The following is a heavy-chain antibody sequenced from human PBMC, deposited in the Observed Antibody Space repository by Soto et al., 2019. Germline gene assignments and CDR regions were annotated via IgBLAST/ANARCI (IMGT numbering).Heavy chain of an antibody. J-gene: IGHJ1*01. Sequence: GGSLRLSCAASGFTVSSNYMSWVRQAPGKGLEWVSVIYSGGSTYYADSVKGRFTISRDNSKNTLYLQMNSLRAEDTAVYYCARDRVESGYPEYFQHSGQGTLLTVSS. D-gene: IGHD3-22*01. V-gene: IGHV3-53*01. CDR2: IYSGGST. CDR3: ARDRVESGYPEYFQH. CDR1: GFTVSSNY.